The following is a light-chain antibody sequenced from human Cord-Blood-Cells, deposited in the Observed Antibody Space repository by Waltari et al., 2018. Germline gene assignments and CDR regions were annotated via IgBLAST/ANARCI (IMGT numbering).Light chain of an antibody. J-gene: IGKJ2*03. V-gene: IGKV1-39*01. CDR1: QSISSY. CDR3: QQSYSTPYS. Sequence: DIQMTQSSFSLSASVGDRVTTTCRASQSISSYLNWYQQKPGKAPKLLIYAASSLQSGVPSRFSGSGSGTDFTLTISSLQPEDFATYYCQQSYSTPYSFGQGTKLEIK. CDR2: AAS.